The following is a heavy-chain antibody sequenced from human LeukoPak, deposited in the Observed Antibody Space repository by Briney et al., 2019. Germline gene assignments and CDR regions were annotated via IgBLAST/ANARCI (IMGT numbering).Heavy chain of an antibody. CDR2: IYHSGST. J-gene: IGHJ3*02. CDR3: ARWTPQFRKRDMTAFDAFDI. Sequence: PSETLSLTCAVSGGSISSGGYSWSWIRQPPGKGLEWIGYIYHSGSTYYNPSLKSRVTISVDTSKNQFSLKLSSVTAADTAVYYCARWTPQFRKRDMTAFDAFDIWGQGTMVTVSS. CDR1: GGSISSGGYS. V-gene: IGHV4-30-2*02. D-gene: IGHD2-21*02.